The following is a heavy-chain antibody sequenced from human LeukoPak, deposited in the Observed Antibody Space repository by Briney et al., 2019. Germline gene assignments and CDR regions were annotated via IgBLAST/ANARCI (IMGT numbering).Heavy chain of an antibody. D-gene: IGHD1-26*01. CDR2: IYPADSNT. Sequence: GESLKISCKGSGYSFTTYWIGLVRQMPGKGLEWMGIIYPADSNTRYSPSFQGQVTISADKSISTAYLQWSSLKASDTAMYYCARHFGGELLANWGQGTLVTVSS. V-gene: IGHV5-51*01. CDR1: GYSFTTYW. J-gene: IGHJ4*02. CDR3: ARHFGGELLAN.